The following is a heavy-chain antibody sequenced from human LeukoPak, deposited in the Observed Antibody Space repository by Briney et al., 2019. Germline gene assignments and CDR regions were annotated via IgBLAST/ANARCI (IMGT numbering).Heavy chain of an antibody. V-gene: IGHV3-23*01. D-gene: IGHD3-22*01. J-gene: IGHJ5*02. Sequence: GGSLRLSCTASGFIFNNFGLMWVRQAPGKGLEWVSAISNDGGGTTYADFVKGRFAISRDNSKNTLFLQMNSLRAEDTALYYCAKGSSGYFADLWGQGTLVTVSS. CDR1: GFIFNNFG. CDR3: AKGSSGYFADL. CDR2: ISNDGGGT.